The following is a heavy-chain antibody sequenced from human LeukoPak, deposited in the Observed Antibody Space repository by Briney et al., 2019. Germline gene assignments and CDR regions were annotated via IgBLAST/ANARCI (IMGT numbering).Heavy chain of an antibody. CDR1: GLAFSSYS. V-gene: IGHV3-30*04. Sequence: GGSLRLSCVATGLAFSSYSMHWVRQAPGKGLEWVGVISYDGSDEYYTDSVKGRFTISRDNSKNTVYLQMNSLRADDTAVYYCARDFTPEWFDIHWGQGTLVTVS. CDR2: ISYDGSDE. CDR3: ARDFTPEWFDIH. J-gene: IGHJ4*02. D-gene: IGHD3-3*01.